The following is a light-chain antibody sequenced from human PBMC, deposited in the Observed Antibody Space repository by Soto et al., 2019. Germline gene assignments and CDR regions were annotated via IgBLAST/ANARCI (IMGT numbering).Light chain of an antibody. CDR3: QQYGRSGT. V-gene: IGKV3-20*01. Sequence: EIVLTQSPGTLSLSPGERATLSCRASQSVSNNYLAWYQQKPGQAPRLLIYGASNRATGIPDRFSGSGSETDFTLTTSRLEHQDFEVYYCQQYGRSGTFGQGTKVDIK. CDR2: GAS. J-gene: IGKJ1*01. CDR1: QSVSNNY.